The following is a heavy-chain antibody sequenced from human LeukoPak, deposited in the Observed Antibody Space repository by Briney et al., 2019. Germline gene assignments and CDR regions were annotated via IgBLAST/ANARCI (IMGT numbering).Heavy chain of an antibody. CDR2: ISSSSSYI. CDR3: ARDGGWPNWFDP. D-gene: IGHD6-19*01. Sequence: GGSLRLSCAASGFTFSSYSMNWVRQAPGKGLEWVSSISSSSSYIYYADSVKGRFTISRDNAKNSLYLQMNSLRAEDTAVYYCARDGGWPNWFDPWGQGTLVTVSS. J-gene: IGHJ5*02. CDR1: GFTFSSYS. V-gene: IGHV3-21*01.